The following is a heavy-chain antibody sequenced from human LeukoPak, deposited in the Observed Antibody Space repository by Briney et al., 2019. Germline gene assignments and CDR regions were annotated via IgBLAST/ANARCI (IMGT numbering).Heavy chain of an antibody. V-gene: IGHV4-34*01. CDR2: INHSGST. CDR1: GGSFSGYY. Sequence: SETLSLTCAVYGGSFSGYYWSWIRQPPGKGLEWIGEINHSGSTNYNPSLKSRVTISVDTSKNQFSLKLSSVTAADTAVYYCARRGSGSYDKNSYRILWPYYFGYWGQGTLVTVSS. CDR3: ARRGSGSYDKNSYRILWPYYFGY. J-gene: IGHJ4*02. D-gene: IGHD3-10*01.